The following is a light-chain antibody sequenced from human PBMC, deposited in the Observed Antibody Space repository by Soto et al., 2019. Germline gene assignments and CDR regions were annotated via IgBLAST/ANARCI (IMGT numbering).Light chain of an antibody. V-gene: IGKV3-11*01. CDR2: LTS. CDR1: QAVNTR. CDR3: HQRQSWPRT. Sequence: EIVLTQSPATLSSFPGDRVTLSCRASQAVNTRLAWYQHKPGQASRLLIYLTSNRAAGIPARFSGSGSETDFTLTISDVEPEDFAVYYCHQRQSWPRTLGQGTKVDIK. J-gene: IGKJ1*01.